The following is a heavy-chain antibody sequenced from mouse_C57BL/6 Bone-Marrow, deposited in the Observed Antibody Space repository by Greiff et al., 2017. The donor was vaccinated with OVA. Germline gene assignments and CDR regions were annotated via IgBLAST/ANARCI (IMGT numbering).Heavy chain of an antibody. CDR1: GFTFSDFY. V-gene: IGHV7-1*01. CDR3: ARGYDYSSYWYFDV. J-gene: IGHJ1*03. CDR2: SRNKANDYTT. Sequence: EVKLMESGGGLVQSGRSLRLSCATSGFTFSDFYMEWVRQAPGKGLEWIAASRNKANDYTTEYSASVKGRFIVSRDTSQSILYLQMNALRAEDTAMYYCARGYDYSSYWYFDVWGTGTTVTVSS. D-gene: IGHD2-4*01.